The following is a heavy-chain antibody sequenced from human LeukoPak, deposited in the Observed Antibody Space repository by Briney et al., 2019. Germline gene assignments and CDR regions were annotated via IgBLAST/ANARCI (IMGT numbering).Heavy chain of an antibody. D-gene: IGHD3-10*01. CDR2: IYYSGST. V-gene: IGHV4-39*07. Sequence: SETLSLTCTVSGGSISSYYWGWIRQPPGKGLEWIGSIYYSGSTYYNPSLKSRVTISVDTSKNQFSLKLSSVTAADTAVYYCARDSNYYGSGSYSGYNWFDPWGQGTLVIVSS. J-gene: IGHJ5*02. CDR1: GGSISSYY. CDR3: ARDSNYYGSGSYSGYNWFDP.